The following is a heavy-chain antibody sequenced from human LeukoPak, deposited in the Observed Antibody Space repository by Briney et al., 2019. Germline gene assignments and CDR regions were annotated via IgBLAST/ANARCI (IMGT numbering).Heavy chain of an antibody. CDR3: ARNLYYYDSSGYYYYFDY. D-gene: IGHD3-22*01. J-gene: IGHJ4*02. CDR2: ISAYNGNT. V-gene: IGHV1-18*01. Sequence: ASVKVSCKASGYTFTSYGISWVRQAPGQGLEWMGWISAYNGNTNYAQKLQGRVTMTTDTSTSTAYMELRSLRPDDTAVCYCARNLYYYDSSGYYYYFDYWGQGTLVTVSS. CDR1: GYTFTSYG.